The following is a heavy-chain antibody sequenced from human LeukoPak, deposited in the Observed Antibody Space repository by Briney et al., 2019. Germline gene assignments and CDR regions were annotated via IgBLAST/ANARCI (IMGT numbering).Heavy chain of an antibody. CDR2: ISYDATNK. CDR3: ARASPRHDSSGYYHY. CDR1: GFTFRSYA. V-gene: IGHV3-30-3*01. J-gene: IGHJ4*02. D-gene: IGHD3-22*01. Sequence: GGSLRLSCAASGFTFRSYAMQWVRRAPGKGLEWVAVISYDATNKYYADSVKGRFTISKDNSKNTLYLQMNSLTIEDTAVYYCARASPRHDSSGYYHYWGQGTLVTVSS.